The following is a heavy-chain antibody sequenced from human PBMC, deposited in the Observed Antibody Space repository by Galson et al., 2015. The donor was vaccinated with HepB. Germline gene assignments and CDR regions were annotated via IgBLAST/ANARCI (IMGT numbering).Heavy chain of an antibody. D-gene: IGHD1-7*01. CDR3: AKDPAGRFVVNYRGYYFDD. V-gene: IGHV3-30*18. CDR2: VSHDGSYK. J-gene: IGHJ4*02. Sequence: SLRLSCAASGFTFSNYGMHWVRQAPGKGLEWVALVSHDGSYKSYAESVKGRFTSFRDNSKGTQNLQMNSLRPEDTAVYYCAKDPAGRFVVNYRGYYFDDWGQGTLVTVSS. CDR1: GFTFSNYG.